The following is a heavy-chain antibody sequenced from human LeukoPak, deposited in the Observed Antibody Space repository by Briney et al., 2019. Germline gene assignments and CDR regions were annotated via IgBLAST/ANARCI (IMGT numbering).Heavy chain of an antibody. CDR3: VKYQNSRESMVRGGVDY. CDR1: GFTFSSYA. Sequence: GGSLRLSCSASGFTFSSYAMHWVRQAPGKGLEYVSAISSNGGNTYYADSVKGRFTISRDNSKNTLYLQMSSLRPEDTAVYYCVKYQNSRESMVRGGVDYWGQGTLVTVSS. V-gene: IGHV3-64D*06. CDR2: ISSNGGNT. J-gene: IGHJ4*02. D-gene: IGHD3-10*01.